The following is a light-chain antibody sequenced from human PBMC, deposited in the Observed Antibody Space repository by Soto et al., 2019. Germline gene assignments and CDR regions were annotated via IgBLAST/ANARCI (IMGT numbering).Light chain of an antibody. CDR3: SSYTSSSTRV. CDR2: DVS. J-gene: IGLJ1*01. V-gene: IGLV2-14*03. CDR1: SGDVGGYNY. Sequence: QSALTQPASVSGSPGQSITISCTGTSGDVGGYNYVSWYQQHPDKAPKLMIYDVSNRPSGVSNRFSGSKSGNTASLTISGLQADDEADYYCSSYTSSSTRVFGTGTKLTVL.